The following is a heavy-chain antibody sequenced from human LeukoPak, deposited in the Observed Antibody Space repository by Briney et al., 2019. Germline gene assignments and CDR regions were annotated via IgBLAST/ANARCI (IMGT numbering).Heavy chain of an antibody. D-gene: IGHD3-10*01. CDR2: INPNSGGT. Sequence: ASVKVSCKASGYTFTGYYMHWVRQAPGQGLEWMGWINPNSGGTNHAQKFQGRVTMTRDTSISTAYMELSRLRSDDTAVYYCARDRPLDADDYYGFYYFDYWGQGTLVSVSS. V-gene: IGHV1-2*02. J-gene: IGHJ4*02. CDR3: ARDRPLDADDYYGFYYFDY. CDR1: GYTFTGYY.